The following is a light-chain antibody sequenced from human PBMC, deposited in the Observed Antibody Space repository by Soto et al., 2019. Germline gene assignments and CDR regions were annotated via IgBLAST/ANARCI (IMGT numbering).Light chain of an antibody. Sequence: QSVLTQPPSASETPGQRVTISCSGSSSNIGINTVDWFQQLPGTAPKLLIYNNNQRPSVVPDRFSGSKSGTSASLAISGLQSEDESDYYCAAWDDSLNGYVFGTGTKLTVL. CDR1: SSNIGINT. J-gene: IGLJ1*01. CDR2: NNN. V-gene: IGLV1-44*01. CDR3: AAWDDSLNGYV.